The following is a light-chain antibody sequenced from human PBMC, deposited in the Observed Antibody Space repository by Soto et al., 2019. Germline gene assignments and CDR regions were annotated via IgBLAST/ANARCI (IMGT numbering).Light chain of an antibody. CDR1: SSDVGGYNY. CDR2: EVS. V-gene: IGLV2-8*01. J-gene: IGLJ2*01. CDR3: SSYAGSNNLL. Sequence: QSALTQPPSASGSPGQSVTISCTGTSSDVGGYNYVSWYQQHPGKAPKLIIYEVSKRPSGVPDRFPGSKSGNTASLTVSGLQAEDEAEFYCSSYAGSNNLLFGGGTKLTVL.